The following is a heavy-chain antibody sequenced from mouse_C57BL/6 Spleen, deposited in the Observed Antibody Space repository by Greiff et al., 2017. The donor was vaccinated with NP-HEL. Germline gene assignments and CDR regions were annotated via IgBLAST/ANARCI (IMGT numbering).Heavy chain of an antibody. CDR1: GFTFSSYA. Sequence: EVKLQESGGGLVKPGGSLKLSCAASGFTFSSYAMSWVRQTPEKRLEWVATISDGGSYTYYPDNVKGRFTISRDNAKNNLYLQKSHLKSEDTAMYYCARVYDGYYEGYAMDYWGQGTSVTVSS. V-gene: IGHV5-4*03. J-gene: IGHJ4*01. D-gene: IGHD2-3*01. CDR3: ARVYDGYYEGYAMDY. CDR2: ISDGGSYT.